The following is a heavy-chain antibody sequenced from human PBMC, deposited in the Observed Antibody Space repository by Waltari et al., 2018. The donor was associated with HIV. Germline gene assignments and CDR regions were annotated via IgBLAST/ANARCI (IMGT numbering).Heavy chain of an antibody. CDR1: GFTFSSYW. CDR2: IKQDGSEK. J-gene: IGHJ4*02. Sequence: EVQLVESGGGLVQPGGSLRPSCAASGFTFSSYWMSWVRQAPGKGLEWVANIKQDGSEKYYVDSVKGRFTISRDNAKNSLYLQMNSLRAEDTAVYYCARDLGYSYGYVSDYWGQGTLVTVSS. D-gene: IGHD5-18*01. CDR3: ARDLGYSYGYVSDY. V-gene: IGHV3-7*01.